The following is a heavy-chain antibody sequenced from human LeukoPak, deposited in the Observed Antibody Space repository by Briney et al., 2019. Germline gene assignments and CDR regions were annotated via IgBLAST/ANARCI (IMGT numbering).Heavy chain of an antibody. CDR2: FDPEDGET. D-gene: IGHD6-19*01. CDR1: GYTLTELS. CDR3: AITRASVAATGDAFDI. V-gene: IGHV1-24*01. Sequence: GASVKVSCKVSGYTLTELSMHWVRQAPGKGLEWMGGFDPEDGETIYAQKFQGRVTMTEDTSTDTAYMELSSLRSEDTAVYYCAITRASVAATGDAFDIWGQGTMVTVSS. J-gene: IGHJ3*02.